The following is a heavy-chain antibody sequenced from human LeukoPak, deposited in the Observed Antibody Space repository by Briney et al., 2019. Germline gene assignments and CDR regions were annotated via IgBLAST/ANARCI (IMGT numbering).Heavy chain of an antibody. CDR1: GGSISSYY. CDR3: ARDKDYFDSGGAFDI. V-gene: IGHV4-59*12. D-gene: IGHD3-22*01. Sequence: SETLSLTCTVSGGSISSYYWSWIRQPPGKGLEWIGYIYYSGITNYNPSLKSRVTISVDTSKNQFSLKLSSVTAADTAVYYCARDKDYFDSGGAFDIWGQGTMVTVSS. CDR2: IYYSGIT. J-gene: IGHJ3*02.